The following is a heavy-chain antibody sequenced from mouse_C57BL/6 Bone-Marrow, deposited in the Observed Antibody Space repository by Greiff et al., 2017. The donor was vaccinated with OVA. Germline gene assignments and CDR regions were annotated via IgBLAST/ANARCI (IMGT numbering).Heavy chain of an antibody. CDR1: GYTFTDYE. D-gene: IGHD1-1*01. CDR3: ARRACGSSYDAMDY. CDR2: IDPETGGT. Sequence: QVQLQQSGAELVRPGASVTLSCKASGYTFTDYEMHWVKQTPVHGLEWIGAIDPETGGTAYNQKFKGKAILTADKSSSTAYMELRSLTSEDSAVYDCARRACGSSYDAMDYWGQGTSVTVTS. V-gene: IGHV1-15*01. J-gene: IGHJ4*01.